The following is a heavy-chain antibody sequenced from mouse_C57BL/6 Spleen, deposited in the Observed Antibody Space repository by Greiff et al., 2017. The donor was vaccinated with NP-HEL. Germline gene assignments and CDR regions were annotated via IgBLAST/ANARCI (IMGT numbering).Heavy chain of an antibody. J-gene: IGHJ1*03. CDR2: IDPSDSYT. D-gene: IGHD1-1*01. Sequence: QVQLQQPGAELVMPGASVKLSCKASGYTFTSYWMHWVKQRPGQGLEWIGEIDPSDSYTNYNQKFKGKSTLTVDKSSSTAYMQLSSLTSEDSAVYYCARDGSSYRNWYFGVWGTGTTVTVSS. CDR1: GYTFTSYW. CDR3: ARDGSSYRNWYFGV. V-gene: IGHV1-69*01.